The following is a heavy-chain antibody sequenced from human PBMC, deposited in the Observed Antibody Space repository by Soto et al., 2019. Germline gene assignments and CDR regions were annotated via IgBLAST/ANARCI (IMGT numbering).Heavy chain of an antibody. Sequence: TVAEGTISDLYCRCISQPPRKGLEWIGYIYYSGSTNYNPSLKRRVTISVDTSKNQFSLKLSSVTAADTDVYYCARRNLGYCSGGSCYRSSFIRAWFDPCGQGTLVT. D-gene: IGHD2-15*01. V-gene: IGHV4-59*08. J-gene: IGHJ5*02. CDR3: ARRNLGYCSGGSCYRSSFIRAWFDP. CDR2: IYYSGST. CDR1: EGTISDLY.